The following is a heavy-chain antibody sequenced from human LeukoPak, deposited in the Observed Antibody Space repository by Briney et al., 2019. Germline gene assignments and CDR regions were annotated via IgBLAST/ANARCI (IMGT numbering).Heavy chain of an antibody. D-gene: IGHD4-17*01. CDR3: ARERADYGDYVNHYYYYGMDV. CDR1: GGSFSGYY. CDR2: INHSGST. V-gene: IGHV4-34*01. Sequence: SETLSLTCAVYGGSFSGYYWSWIRQPPGKGLEWIGEINHSGSTNYNPSLKSRVTISVDTSKNQFSLKLSSVTAADTAVYYCARERADYGDYVNHYYYYGMDVWGQGTTVTVSS. J-gene: IGHJ6*02.